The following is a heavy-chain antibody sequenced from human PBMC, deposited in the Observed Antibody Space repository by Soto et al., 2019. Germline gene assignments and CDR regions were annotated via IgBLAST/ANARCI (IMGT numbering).Heavy chain of an antibody. D-gene: IGHD6-13*01. Sequence: SETLSLTCTVSGGSVSSGTHYWSWIRQPPGKGLEWIGYIYYSGGSNYNPSLKSRLTISVDTSKNQFSLKLTSVTAADTGVYYCARETSLGGSRCYDYWGQGTLVTVSS. CDR2: IYYSGGS. CDR1: GGSVSSGTHY. J-gene: IGHJ4*02. CDR3: ARETSLGGSRCYDY. V-gene: IGHV4-61*01.